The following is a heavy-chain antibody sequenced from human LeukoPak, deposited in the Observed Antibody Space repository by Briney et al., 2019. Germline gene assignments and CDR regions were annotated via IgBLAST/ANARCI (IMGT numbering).Heavy chain of an antibody. CDR3: AKEGVITIFGVVIGNFDY. D-gene: IGHD3-3*01. Sequence: QPGGSLRLSCAASGFTFSSYAMSWVRQAPGKGLEWVSAISGSGGNTYYADSVKGRFTISRDNSKNTLYLQMNSLRAEDTAVYYCAKEGVITIFGVVIGNFDYWGQGTLVTVSS. V-gene: IGHV3-23*01. J-gene: IGHJ4*02. CDR1: GFTFSSYA. CDR2: ISGSGGNT.